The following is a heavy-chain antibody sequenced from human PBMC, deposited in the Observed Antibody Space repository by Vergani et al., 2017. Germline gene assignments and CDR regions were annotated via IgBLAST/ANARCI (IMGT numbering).Heavy chain of an antibody. CDR2: ISWNSGSI. V-gene: IGHV3-9*01. Sequence: EVQLVESGGGLVQPGRSLRLSCAASGFTFDDYAMHWVRQAPGKGLEWVSGISWNSGSIGYADSVKGRLTISRDNAKNTLYLQMNSLRAEDTAVYYCAKEQGADVYDVDYWGQGTLVTVSS. D-gene: IGHD3-3*01. CDR1: GFTFDDYA. J-gene: IGHJ4*02. CDR3: AKEQGADVYDVDY.